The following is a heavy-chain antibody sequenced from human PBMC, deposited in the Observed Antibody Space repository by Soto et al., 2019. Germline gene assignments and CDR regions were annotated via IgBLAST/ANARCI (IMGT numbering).Heavy chain of an antibody. CDR1: GGTFGSYA. J-gene: IGHJ6*01. V-gene: IGHV1-69*06. CDR2: XIXIXGXA. Sequence: PAKVSCKASGGTFGSYAMSLVRQAPGQGLEXMGGXIXIXGXAXYXXXXQGRVTITADKSTSTAYMDLSSLRSEDTAVYYCAAGGLVYYGMDVWGQGTTISVS. CDR3: AAGGLVYYGMDV. D-gene: IGHD2-15*01.